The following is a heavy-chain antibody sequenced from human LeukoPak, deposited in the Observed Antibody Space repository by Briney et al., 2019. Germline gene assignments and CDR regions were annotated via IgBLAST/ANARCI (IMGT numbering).Heavy chain of an antibody. V-gene: IGHV4-61*01. D-gene: IGHD2-2*01. CDR3: AREGRVVPAFDY. J-gene: IGHJ4*02. Sequence: SETLSLTCAVSGYSISSGYYWGWIRQPPGKGLEWIGYIYYSGSTNYNPSLKSRVTISVDTSKNQFSLKLSSVTAADTAVYYCAREGRVVPAFDYWGQGTLVTVSS. CDR2: IYYSGST. CDR1: GYSISSGYY.